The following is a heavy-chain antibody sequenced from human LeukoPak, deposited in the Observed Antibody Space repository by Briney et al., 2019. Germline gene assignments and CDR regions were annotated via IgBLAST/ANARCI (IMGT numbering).Heavy chain of an antibody. CDR2: INAGNGNT. CDR3: ACYWYYYDSSGYYFSYFDY. D-gene: IGHD3-22*01. Sequence: ASVKVSCKASGYTFTSYAMHWVRQAPGQRLEWMGWINAGNGNTKYSQKFQGRVTITRDTSASTAYMELSSLRSEDTAVYYCACYWYYYDSSGYYFSYFDYWGQGTLVTVSS. CDR1: GYTFTSYA. J-gene: IGHJ4*02. V-gene: IGHV1-3*01.